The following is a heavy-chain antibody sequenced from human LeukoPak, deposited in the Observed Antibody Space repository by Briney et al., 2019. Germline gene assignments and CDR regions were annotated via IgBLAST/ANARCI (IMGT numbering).Heavy chain of an antibody. J-gene: IGHJ3*02. Sequence: PSETLSLTCTVSGGSISSYYWSWIRQPPGKGLEWVGYIYSSGSTNYTPSLKSRVTISVDPSKNQFSLKLSSVTAADTAVYYCARGSGYSYGHDAFDIWGQGTMVTVSS. V-gene: IGHV4-59*01. CDR2: IYSSGST. CDR1: GGSISSYY. CDR3: ARGSGYSYGHDAFDI. D-gene: IGHD5-18*01.